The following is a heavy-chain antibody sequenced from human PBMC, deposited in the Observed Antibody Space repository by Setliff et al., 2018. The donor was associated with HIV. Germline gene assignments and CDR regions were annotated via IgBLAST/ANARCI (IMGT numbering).Heavy chain of an antibody. CDR3: VRVDYGDYDFDY. CDR2: IYHSGTT. D-gene: IGHD4-17*01. CDR1: GYSMTSDYQ. Sequence: KTSETLSLTCTVSGYSMTSDYQWGWIRQPPGKGLEWIGSIYHSGTTYYNPSLKSRVTISVDTSKNQFSLKLISVTAADTAVFYCVRVDYGDYDFDYWGQGTLVTDSS. V-gene: IGHV4-38-2*02. J-gene: IGHJ4*02.